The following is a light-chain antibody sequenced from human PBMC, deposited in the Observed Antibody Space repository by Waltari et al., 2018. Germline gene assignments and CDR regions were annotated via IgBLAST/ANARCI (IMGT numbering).Light chain of an antibody. CDR1: SSAVGTYNL. Sequence: QSALTQTATVSGSPGQSITIPCTGPSSAVGTYNLVSWYQQHPGKAPTLIIYDVNKRPSGVSNRFSGSKSGNTASLTISGLQAADEADYYCCSYAGSAISVFGGGTKLTVL. CDR3: CSYAGSAISV. CDR2: DVN. V-gene: IGLV2-23*02. J-gene: IGLJ2*01.